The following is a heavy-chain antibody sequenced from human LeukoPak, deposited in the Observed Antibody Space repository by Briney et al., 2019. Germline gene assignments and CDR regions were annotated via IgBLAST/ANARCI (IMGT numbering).Heavy chain of an antibody. D-gene: IGHD6-6*01. Sequence: GGSLRLSCAASGFTFSNYAMSWVRQAAGKGLEWVSGISGSGGTTYYADSVKGRFTISRDNSKNTMYLQMNSLRAEDTALYYCAILGSSSGYYYTGMDVWGQGTTVTVSS. CDR3: AILGSSSGYYYTGMDV. J-gene: IGHJ6*02. V-gene: IGHV3-23*01. CDR1: GFTFSNYA. CDR2: ISGSGGTT.